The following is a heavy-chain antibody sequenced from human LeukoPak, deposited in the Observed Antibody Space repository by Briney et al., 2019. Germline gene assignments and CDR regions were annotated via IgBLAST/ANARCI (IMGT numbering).Heavy chain of an antibody. Sequence: GGSLRLSCAASGFTFSHAWMSWVRQVPGKGLEWVGRIKSKINGGTTDYPAPVKGRFTISRDDSENTLYLQMNSLKTDDTAVYYCTADLPPSAAYAFDYWGQGTLVTVSS. V-gene: IGHV3-15*01. CDR3: TADLPPSAAYAFDY. CDR2: IKSKINGGTT. CDR1: GFTFSHAW. D-gene: IGHD2-2*01. J-gene: IGHJ4*02.